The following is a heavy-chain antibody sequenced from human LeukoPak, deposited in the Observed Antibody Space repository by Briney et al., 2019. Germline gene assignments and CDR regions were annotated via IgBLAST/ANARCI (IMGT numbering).Heavy chain of an antibody. V-gene: IGHV3-7*01. CDR3: ARENPERYCSGGSCYLYYFDY. CDR2: IKQDGSEK. D-gene: IGHD2-15*01. CDR1: GFTFSSYW. J-gene: IGHJ4*02. Sequence: GGSLRLSCAASGFTFSSYWMSWVRQAPGKGLEWVASIKQDGSEKCYVDSVKGRFTISRDNAKNSLYLQMNSLRAEDTAVYYCARENPERYCSGGSCYLYYFDYWGQGTLVTVSS.